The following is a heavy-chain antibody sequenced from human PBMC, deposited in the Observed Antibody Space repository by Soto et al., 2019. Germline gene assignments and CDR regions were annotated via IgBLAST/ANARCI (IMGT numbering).Heavy chain of an antibody. Sequence: GGSLRLSCAASGFTFSSYSMNWVRQAPGKGLEWVSYISSSSSTIYYADSVKGRFTISRDNAKNSLYLQMNSLRDEDTAVYYCARGPRRVMGNWFDPWGQGTLVTVSS. V-gene: IGHV3-48*02. CDR1: GFTFSSYS. D-gene: IGHD3-9*01. CDR2: ISSSSSTI. CDR3: ARGPRRVMGNWFDP. J-gene: IGHJ5*02.